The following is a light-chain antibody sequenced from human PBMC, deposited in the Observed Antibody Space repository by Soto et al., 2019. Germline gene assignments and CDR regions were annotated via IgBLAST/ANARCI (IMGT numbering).Light chain of an antibody. CDR1: SSDVGRYNY. CDR3: CSYAGSPRFV. J-gene: IGLJ1*01. CDR2: DVS. V-gene: IGLV2-11*01. Sequence: QSALTQPRSVSGSPGQSVTISCTGTSSDVGRYNYVSWYQHHPGTGPKVMIYDVSERPSGVPDRFSGSKSGNTASLTISGLQAEDEADYYCCSYAGSPRFVFGTGTKLSVL.